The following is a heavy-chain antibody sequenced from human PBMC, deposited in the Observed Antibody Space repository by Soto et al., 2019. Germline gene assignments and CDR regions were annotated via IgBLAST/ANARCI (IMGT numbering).Heavy chain of an antibody. V-gene: IGHV3-9*01. J-gene: IGHJ2*01. Sequence: EVQLVESGGGLVQPGRSLRLSCAASGFTFDDYAMHWVRQPPGKGLEWVSGITWNSGIIGYADSVKGRFTISRDNAKKSLYLQMNRLRHEDAVLYYWAKDQGYSTSYSGYVDLWGRGTLVTVSS. CDR2: ITWNSGII. CDR3: AKDQGYSTSYSGYVDL. D-gene: IGHD6-13*01. CDR1: GFTFDDYA.